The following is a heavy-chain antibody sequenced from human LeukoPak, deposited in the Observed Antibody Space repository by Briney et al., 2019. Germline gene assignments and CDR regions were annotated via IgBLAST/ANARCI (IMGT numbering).Heavy chain of an antibody. Sequence: GGSLRLSCAASGFTFSSYAMSWVRQAPGKGLEWVSAISGSGGSTYYADSVKGRGTISRDNSKNTLYLQINSLRAEDTAVYYCATMGDSSNWFDPWGQGTLVTVSS. V-gene: IGHV3-23*01. CDR1: GFTFSSYA. CDR3: ATMGDSSNWFDP. CDR2: ISGSGGST. J-gene: IGHJ5*02. D-gene: IGHD3-16*01.